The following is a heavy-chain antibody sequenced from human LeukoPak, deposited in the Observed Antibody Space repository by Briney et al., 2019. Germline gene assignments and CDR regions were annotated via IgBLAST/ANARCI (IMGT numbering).Heavy chain of an antibody. V-gene: IGHV3-74*01. Sequence: PGGSLRLSCAASGFTFSSYWMHWVRQAPGNGLVWVSRINSDGSSTSYADSVKGRFTISRDNAKNTLYLQMNSLRADDTAVYYCARVFRYYYYYYYMDVWGKGTTVTVSS. CDR1: GFTFSSYW. CDR2: INSDGSST. CDR3: ARVFRYYYYYYYMDV. J-gene: IGHJ6*03.